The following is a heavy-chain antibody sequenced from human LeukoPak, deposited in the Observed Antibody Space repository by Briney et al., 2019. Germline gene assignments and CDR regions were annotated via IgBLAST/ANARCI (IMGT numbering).Heavy chain of an antibody. Sequence: GGSLRLSCAASGFTFSDYWMHWVRQAPGKGLEWVAFIRYDGSNKYYADSVKGRFTISRDNSKNTLYLQMNSLRAEDTAVYYCAYCSSTSCYNAFDIWGQGTMVTVSS. D-gene: IGHD2-2*02. V-gene: IGHV3-30*02. J-gene: IGHJ3*02. CDR3: AYCSSTSCYNAFDI. CDR2: IRYDGSNK. CDR1: GFTFSDYW.